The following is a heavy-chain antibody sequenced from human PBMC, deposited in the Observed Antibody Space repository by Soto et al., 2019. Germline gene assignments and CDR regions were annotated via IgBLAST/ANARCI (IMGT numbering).Heavy chain of an antibody. Sequence: ASVKVSCKASGYTFTSYDINWVRQATGQGLEWMGWMNPNSGNTGYAQKFQGRVTMTRNTSISTAYMELSSLRSEDTAVYYCASRGTYDFWSVYYETLRGDYYYYMDVWGKGTTVTVSS. D-gene: IGHD3-3*01. J-gene: IGHJ6*03. CDR3: ASRGTYDFWSVYYETLRGDYYYYMDV. CDR1: GYTFTSYD. V-gene: IGHV1-8*01. CDR2: MNPNSGNT.